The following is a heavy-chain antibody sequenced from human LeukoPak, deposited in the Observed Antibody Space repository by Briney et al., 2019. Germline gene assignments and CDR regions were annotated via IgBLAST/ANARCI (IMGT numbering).Heavy chain of an antibody. CDR2: ICYSGST. D-gene: IGHD2-15*01. CDR3: ARVRVNCSGGSCYYYMDV. V-gene: IGHV4-59*01. CDR1: GGSISSYY. J-gene: IGHJ6*03. Sequence: SETLSLTCTVSGGSISSYYWSWIRQPPGKGLEWIGYICYSGSTNYNPSLKSRVTISVDTSKNQSSLKLSSVTAADTAVYYCARVRVNCSGGSCYYYMDVWGKGTTVTVSS.